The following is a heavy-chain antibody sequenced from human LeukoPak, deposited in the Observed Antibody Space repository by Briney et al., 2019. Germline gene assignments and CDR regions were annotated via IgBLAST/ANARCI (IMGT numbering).Heavy chain of an antibody. J-gene: IGHJ3*02. Sequence: QPGRSLRLSCAASRYTFRSYGMHWVRQAPGKGLEWVAVIWYDGSNKYYADSVKGRFTISRDNSKNTLYLQMNSLRAQDTAVYYFYYSALSYYHGSGHDAFDIWGQGTMVTVSS. V-gene: IGHV3-33*01. D-gene: IGHD3-22*01. CDR1: RYTFRSYG. CDR3: YYSALSYYHGSGHDAFDI. CDR2: IWYDGSNK.